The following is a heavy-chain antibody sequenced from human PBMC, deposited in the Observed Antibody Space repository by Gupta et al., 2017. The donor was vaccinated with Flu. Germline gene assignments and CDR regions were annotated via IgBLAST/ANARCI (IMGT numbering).Heavy chain of an antibody. CDR3: ARDLLVASDYYYYGMDV. V-gene: IGHV1-69*01. CDR2: IIPIFGTA. Sequence: QVQLVQSGAEVKKPGSSVKVSCKASGGTFSSYAISWVRQAPGQGLEWMGGIIPIFGTANYAQKFQGRVTITADESTSTAYMELSSLRSEDTAVYYCARDLLVASDYYYYGMDVWGQGTTVTVSS. J-gene: IGHJ6*02. CDR1: GGTFSSYA. D-gene: IGHD2-8*02.